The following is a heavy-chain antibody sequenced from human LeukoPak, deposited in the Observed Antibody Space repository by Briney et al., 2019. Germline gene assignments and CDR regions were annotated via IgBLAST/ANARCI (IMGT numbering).Heavy chain of an antibody. V-gene: IGHV4-61*08. Sequence: SETLSLTCTVSGGSISSGDYYWSWIRQPPGKGLEWIGYIYYSGSTNYNPSLKSRVTISVDTSKNQFSLKLSSVTAADTAVYYCARGGYGSGSYYGYWGQGTLVTVSS. CDR2: IYYSGST. CDR3: ARGGYGSGSYYGY. J-gene: IGHJ4*02. D-gene: IGHD3-10*01. CDR1: GGSISSGDYY.